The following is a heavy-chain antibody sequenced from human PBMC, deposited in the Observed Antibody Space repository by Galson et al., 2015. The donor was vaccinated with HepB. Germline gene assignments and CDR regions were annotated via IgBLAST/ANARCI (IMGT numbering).Heavy chain of an antibody. CDR2: ISSSGDTT. J-gene: IGHJ4*02. CDR1: GITLSSYA. Sequence: SLRLSCAASGITLSSYAMSWVRQAPGKGLEWVSAISSSGDTTYYADSVKGRFTISRDNSKSTLYVQMNSLRAEDTAIYYCAKTTYGSGSYHAPALRAEFDSWGQGTLVTVSS. V-gene: IGHV3-23*01. D-gene: IGHD3-10*01. CDR3: AKTTYGSGSYHAPALRAEFDS.